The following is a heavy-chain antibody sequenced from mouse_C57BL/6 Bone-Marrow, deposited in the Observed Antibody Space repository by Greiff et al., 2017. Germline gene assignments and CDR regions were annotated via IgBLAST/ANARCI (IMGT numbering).Heavy chain of an antibody. CDR3: AREGYGSSQGYFDV. V-gene: IGHV5-17*01. J-gene: IGHJ1*03. CDR1: GFTFSDYG. CDR2: ISSGSSTI. Sequence: EVQVVESGGGLVKPGGSLKLSCAASGFTFSDYGMHWVRQAPEKGLEWVAYISSGSSTIYYADTVKGRFTISRDNAKNTLFLQMTSLRSEDTAMYYCAREGYGSSQGYFDVWGTGTTVTVSS. D-gene: IGHD1-1*01.